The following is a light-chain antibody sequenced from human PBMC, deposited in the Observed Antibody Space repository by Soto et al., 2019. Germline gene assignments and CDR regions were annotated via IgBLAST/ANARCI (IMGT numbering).Light chain of an antibody. CDR2: DVN. Sequence: QSALTQPASVSGSPGQSITISCTGTSSDVGRYNYVSWYQHHPGKAPKLMIYDVNNRPSGVSNRFSGSKSGNTASLTISGLQAEDEAYYYCSSYTSSTVLFGGGTQLTVL. J-gene: IGLJ2*01. CDR1: SSDVGRYNY. CDR3: SSYTSSTVL. V-gene: IGLV2-14*01.